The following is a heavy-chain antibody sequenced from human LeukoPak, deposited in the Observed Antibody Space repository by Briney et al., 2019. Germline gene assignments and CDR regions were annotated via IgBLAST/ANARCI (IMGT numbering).Heavy chain of an antibody. CDR2: IYYSGGT. CDR3: ARRGDGYNYFDY. Sequence: PSETLSLTCAVYGGSFSGYYWSWIRQPPGKGLEWIGNIYYSGGTYYNPSLKSRVTISIDTSKNQFSLKLTSVTAADTAVHYCARRGDGYNYFDYWGQGTLVTVSS. J-gene: IGHJ4*02. V-gene: IGHV4-34*01. CDR1: GGSFSGYY. D-gene: IGHD5-24*01.